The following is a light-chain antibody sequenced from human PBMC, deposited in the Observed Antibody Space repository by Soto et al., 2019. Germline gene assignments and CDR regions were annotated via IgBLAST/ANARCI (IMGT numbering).Light chain of an antibody. Sequence: QSVLTQPASVSGSPGQSITISCTGTSSDVGSYNLVSWYQQHPGKAPKLMIYEVSKRPSGVSNRFSGSKSGNTASLTISGLQARDEADYYCCSYAGSSTFDVLGTGTKVTVL. V-gene: IGLV2-23*02. CDR1: SSDVGSYNL. CDR2: EVS. J-gene: IGLJ1*01. CDR3: CSYAGSSTFDV.